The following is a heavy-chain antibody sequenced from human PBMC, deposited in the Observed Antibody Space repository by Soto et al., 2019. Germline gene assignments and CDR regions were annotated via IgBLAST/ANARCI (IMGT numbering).Heavy chain of an antibody. CDR1: GGSVSSGGSY. D-gene: IGHD3-10*01. CDR2: ISYTETT. V-gene: IGHV4-61*08. J-gene: IGHJ4*02. Sequence: PSETLSLTCTVSGGSVSSGGSYWSWIRQPPGKGLEWIGYISYTETTNYNPSLKSRVTISVDTSKNQFSLKLTSVTAADTAIYFCARLVYDTRLNYMYFDFWGQGALVTSPQ. CDR3: ARLVYDTRLNYMYFDF.